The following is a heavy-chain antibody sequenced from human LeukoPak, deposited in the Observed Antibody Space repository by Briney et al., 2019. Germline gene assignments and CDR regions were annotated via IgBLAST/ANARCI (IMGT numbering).Heavy chain of an antibody. D-gene: IGHD6-13*01. J-gene: IGHJ5*02. CDR2: INHSGST. Sequence: PETLSLTCAVYGGSFSGYYWSWIRQPPGKGLEWIGEINHSGSTNYNPSLKSRVTISVDTSKNQFSLKLSSVTAADTAVYYCARGDSSSWYWFDPWGQGTLVTVSS. V-gene: IGHV4-34*01. CDR3: ARGDSSSWYWFDP. CDR1: GGSFSGYY.